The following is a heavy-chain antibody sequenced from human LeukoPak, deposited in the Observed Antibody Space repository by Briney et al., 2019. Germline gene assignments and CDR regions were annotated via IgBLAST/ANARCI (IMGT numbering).Heavy chain of an antibody. CDR1: GYTFTDYY. CDR2: MNPNSGGT. J-gene: IGHJ4*02. D-gene: IGHD3-22*01. Sequence: ASVKVSCKASGYTFTDYYIHWVRQAPGQGLEWMAWMNPNSGGTSYAQKFQGRVTMTRDTSISTAYMELSSLRSEDTAVYYCARSYYYDSSGYPPADYWGQGTLVTVSS. CDR3: ARSYYYDSSGYPPADY. V-gene: IGHV1-2*02.